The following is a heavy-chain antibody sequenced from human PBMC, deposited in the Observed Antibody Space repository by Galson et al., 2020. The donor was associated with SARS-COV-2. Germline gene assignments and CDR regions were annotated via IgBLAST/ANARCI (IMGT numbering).Heavy chain of an antibody. CDR3: ARTASLYSRFDA. D-gene: IGHD5-18*01. CDR1: GYSFTNYW. CDR2: INPDDSDI. V-gene: IGHV5-51*01. Sequence: KIGESLKISCETSGYSFTNYWIGWVRQMPGKGLEWMGIINPDDSDIRYKPSFQGQVISSADKSISTAHLQWNSLKASDTAIYYCARTASLYSRFDAWGQGALVTVSS. J-gene: IGHJ5*02.